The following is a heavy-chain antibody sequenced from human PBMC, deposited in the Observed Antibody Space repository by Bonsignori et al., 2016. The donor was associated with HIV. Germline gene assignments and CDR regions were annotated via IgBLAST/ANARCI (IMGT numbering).Heavy chain of an antibody. CDR2: LIPLLHIA. V-gene: IGHV1-69*10. D-gene: IGHD1-26*01. J-gene: IGHJ4*02. CDR3: ARRPPYSGSYYGPDN. Sequence: WVRQAPGQGLEWVGGLIPLLHIAKYAQNFQGRVTITADKSSGTAYMVLSSLRSDDTAVYYCARRPPYSGSYYGPDNWGQGTLVTVSS.